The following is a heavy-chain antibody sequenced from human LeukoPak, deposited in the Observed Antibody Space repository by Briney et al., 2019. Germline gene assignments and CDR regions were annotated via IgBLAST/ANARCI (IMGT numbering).Heavy chain of an antibody. Sequence: GASVKVSCKASGYTLTSYDINWVRQATGQGLEWMGWMNPNSGNTGYAQKFQGRVTMTRNTSISTAYMELSSLRSEDTAVYYCARDFDWLLSTDYWGQGTPVTVSS. J-gene: IGHJ4*02. D-gene: IGHD3-9*01. V-gene: IGHV1-8*01. CDR2: MNPNSGNT. CDR1: GYTLTSYD. CDR3: ARDFDWLLSTDY.